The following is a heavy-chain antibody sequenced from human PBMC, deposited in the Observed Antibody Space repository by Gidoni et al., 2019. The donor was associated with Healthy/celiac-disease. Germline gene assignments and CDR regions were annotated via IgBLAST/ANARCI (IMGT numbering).Heavy chain of an antibody. CDR2: IYWDDDK. CDR1: GFSLSTSGVG. D-gene: IGHD3-22*01. CDR3: AHRPNYYDSSGYPDDAFDI. Sequence: QITLKESGPTLVKPTQTLTLTCTFSGFSLSTSGVGVGWIRQPPGKALEWLARIYWDDDKRYSPSLKSRLTITKDTSKNQVVLTMTNMDPVDTATHYCAHRPNYYDSSGYPDDAFDIWGQGTMVTVSS. J-gene: IGHJ3*02. V-gene: IGHV2-5*02.